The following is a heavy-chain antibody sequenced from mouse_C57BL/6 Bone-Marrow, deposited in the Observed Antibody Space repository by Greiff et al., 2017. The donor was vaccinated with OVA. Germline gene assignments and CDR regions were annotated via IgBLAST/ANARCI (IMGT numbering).Heavy chain of an antibody. V-gene: IGHV5-9-1*02. J-gene: IGHJ3*01. Sequence: VQLMESGEGLVKPGGSLKLSCAASGFTFSSYAMSWVRQTPEKRLEWVAYISSGGDYIYYADTVKGRFTISRDNARNTLYLQMSSLKSEDTAMYYCTRDYHYCGWAWFAYWGQGTLVTVSA. CDR2: ISSGGDYI. CDR3: TRDYHYCGWAWFAY. CDR1: GFTFSSYA. D-gene: IGHD1-1*01.